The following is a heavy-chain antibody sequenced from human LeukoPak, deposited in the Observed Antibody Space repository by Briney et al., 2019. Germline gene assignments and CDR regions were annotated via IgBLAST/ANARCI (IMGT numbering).Heavy chain of an antibody. CDR2: ISAYNGNT. D-gene: IGHD6-19*01. V-gene: IGHV1-18*01. Sequence: GASVKVSCKASGYTFTSYGISWARQAPGQGLEWMGWISAYNGNTNYAQKLQGRVTMTTDTSTSTAYMELRSLRSDDTAVYYCATRVNSSGWSLLWDYWGQGTLVTVSS. CDR3: ATRVNSSGWSLLWDY. CDR1: GYTFTSYG. J-gene: IGHJ4*02.